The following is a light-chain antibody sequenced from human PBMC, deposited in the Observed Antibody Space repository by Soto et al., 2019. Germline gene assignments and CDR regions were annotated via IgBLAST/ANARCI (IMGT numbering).Light chain of an antibody. V-gene: IGLV2-14*01. J-gene: IGLJ1*01. CDR2: EVS. Sequence: QSALTQPASVSGSPGQSITISCTGTSSDDGGYNYVSWYQQHPGKAPKLMIYEVSNRPSGVSNRFSGSKSGNTASLTISGLQAEDEADYYCSSYTSSSTLEDVFGTGTKVTVL. CDR3: SSYTSSSTLEDV. CDR1: SSDDGGYNY.